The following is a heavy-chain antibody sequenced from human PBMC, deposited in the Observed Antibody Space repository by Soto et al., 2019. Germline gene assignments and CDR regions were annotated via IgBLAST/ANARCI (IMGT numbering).Heavy chain of an antibody. D-gene: IGHD6-13*01. V-gene: IGHV4-59*05. Sequence: SETLSLTCTVSGGSISSYYWSWVRQPPGKGLEWIGSIYYSGSTYYNPSLKSRVTISVDTSKNQFSLKLSSVTAADTAVYYCARGVSSRWAYYFDYWGQGTLVTVSS. CDR2: IYYSGST. CDR3: ARGVSSRWAYYFDY. J-gene: IGHJ4*02. CDR1: GGSISSYY.